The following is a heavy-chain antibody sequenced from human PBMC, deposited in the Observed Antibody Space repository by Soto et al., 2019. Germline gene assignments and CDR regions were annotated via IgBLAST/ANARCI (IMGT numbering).Heavy chain of an antibody. CDR2: IYYSGST. V-gene: IGHV4-34*11. CDR3: ARVATVTSSFFDY. J-gene: IGHJ4*02. CDR1: GGSFSGYY. Sequence: QVQLQQWGAGLLKPSETLSLTCAVYGGSFSGYYWSWIRQPPGKGLEWIGYIYYSGSTNYNPSLKSRVTISVDTSKNQFSLKLSSVTAADTAVYYCARVATVTSSFFDYWGQGTLVTVSS. D-gene: IGHD4-17*01.